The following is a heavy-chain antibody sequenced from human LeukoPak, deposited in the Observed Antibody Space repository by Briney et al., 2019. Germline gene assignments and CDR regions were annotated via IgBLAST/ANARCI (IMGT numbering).Heavy chain of an antibody. CDR1: GGSISSGGYY. V-gene: IGHV4-31*03. D-gene: IGHD3-16*02. CDR3: ARVPLTFGGVIGMGDYYYYMDV. Sequence: SETLSLTCTVSGGSISSGGYYWSWIRQHPGKGLEWIGYTYYSRSTYYNPSLKSRVTISVDTSKNQFSLKLSSVTAADTAVYYCARVPLTFGGVIGMGDYYYYMDVWGKGTTVTDTS. CDR2: TYYSRST. J-gene: IGHJ6*03.